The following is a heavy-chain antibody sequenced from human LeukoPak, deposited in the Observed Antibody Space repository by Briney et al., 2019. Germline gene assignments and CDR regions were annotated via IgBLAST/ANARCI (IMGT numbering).Heavy chain of an antibody. CDR3: AKDPTVYYFDY. D-gene: IGHD4-17*01. V-gene: IGHV3-23*01. CDR1: GFTFDDYA. J-gene: IGHJ4*02. Sequence: GRSLRLSCVASGFTFDDYAMHWVRQAPGKGLEWVSAISGSGGSTYYADSVKGRFTISRDNSKNTLYLQMNSLRAEDTAVYYCAKDPTVYYFDYWGQGALVTVSS. CDR2: ISGSGGST.